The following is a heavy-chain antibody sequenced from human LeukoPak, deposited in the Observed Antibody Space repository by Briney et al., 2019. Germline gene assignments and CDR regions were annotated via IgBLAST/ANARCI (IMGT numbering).Heavy chain of an antibody. Sequence: ASVKVSCKASGYTFTSYYMHWVRQAPGQGLEWMGVINPSGGSTSYAQKFQGRVTMTRDTSTSTVYMELSSLRSEDTAVYYCARAGTYGGNSIWFDPWGQGTLVTVSS. CDR3: ARAGTYGGNSIWFDP. CDR2: INPSGGST. D-gene: IGHD4-23*01. CDR1: GYTFTSYY. V-gene: IGHV1-46*01. J-gene: IGHJ5*02.